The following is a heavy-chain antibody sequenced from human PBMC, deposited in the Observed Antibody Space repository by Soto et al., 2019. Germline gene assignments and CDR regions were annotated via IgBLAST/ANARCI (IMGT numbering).Heavy chain of an antibody. D-gene: IGHD6-13*01. V-gene: IGHV4-34*01. CDR2: IDHTGGA. J-gene: IGHJ4*02. CDR1: DASFRGYY. CDR3: ARGHLGYSSSWSGFDY. Sequence: SETLSLTCTVYDASFRGYYWSWIRQPPGKGLEWIGEIDHTGGAKYNPSLESRVTISVDASKNQFSLKLTSVTAADTAVYYCARGHLGYSSSWSGFDYWGQGTLVTVSS.